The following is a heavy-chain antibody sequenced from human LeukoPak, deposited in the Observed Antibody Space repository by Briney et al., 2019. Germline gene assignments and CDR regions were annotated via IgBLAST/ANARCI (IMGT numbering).Heavy chain of an antibody. Sequence: SETLSLTCTVSGGSVSSGSSYWGWIRQPPGKGLEWIGNIYYSGNTHYNPSLRSRVTISVDTSKNQFSLKLSSVTAADTAVYYCARHLYGSGSYQDSWGQGTLVTVSS. V-gene: IGHV4-39*01. CDR1: GGSVSSGSSY. CDR3: ARHLYGSGSYQDS. CDR2: IYYSGNT. J-gene: IGHJ4*02. D-gene: IGHD3-10*01.